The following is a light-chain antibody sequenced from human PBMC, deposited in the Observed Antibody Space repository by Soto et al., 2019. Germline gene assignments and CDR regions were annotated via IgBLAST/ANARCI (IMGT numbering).Light chain of an antibody. CDR1: QDISNY. V-gene: IGKV1-33*01. CDR3: QQYDHLPLT. J-gene: IGKJ4*01. CDR2: DAS. Sequence: DIQMTQSPSSLSASVGDRVTITCQASQDISNYLNWYQQKPGKAPKLLIYDASNLESGFPSRFSGSGAGTDFTFTVSSLQPEDVATYYCQQYDHLPLTFGGGTKVEIK.